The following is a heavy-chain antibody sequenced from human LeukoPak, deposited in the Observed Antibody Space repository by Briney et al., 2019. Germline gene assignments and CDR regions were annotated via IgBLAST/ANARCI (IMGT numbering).Heavy chain of an antibody. Sequence: PGGSLRLSCAAPGLVFSRSGMHWIRQAPGKGLEWVAFLQYDENEIYYAESVKGRFTIFRDNSKNTLYLQMSSLRSDDTAVYYCVSVERAVKDSWGQGTLVSVSS. CDR3: VSVERAVKDS. CDR1: GLVFSRSG. J-gene: IGHJ4*02. D-gene: IGHD3-10*01. CDR2: LQYDENEI. V-gene: IGHV3-30*02.